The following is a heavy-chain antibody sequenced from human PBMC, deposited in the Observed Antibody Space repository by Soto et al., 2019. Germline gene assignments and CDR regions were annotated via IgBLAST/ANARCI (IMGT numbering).Heavy chain of an antibody. CDR1: GFTVSSNY. CDR3: ASQITVTSYFYFYMDV. J-gene: IGHJ6*03. CDR2: IYSGGST. V-gene: IGHV3-66*04. Sequence: EVQLVESGGGLVQPGGSLRLSCAASGFTVSSNYMSWVRQAPGKGLEWVSIIYSGGSTYYADCVKGRFTISRDNSKNTLYLQMNSLRAEDTAVYFCASQITVTSYFYFYMDVWGKGTTVTVSS. D-gene: IGHD4-4*01.